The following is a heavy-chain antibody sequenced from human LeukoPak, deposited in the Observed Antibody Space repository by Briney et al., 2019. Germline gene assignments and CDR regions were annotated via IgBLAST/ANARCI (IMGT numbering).Heavy chain of an antibody. V-gene: IGHV4-59*01. CDR2: ISYSGST. J-gene: IGHJ4*02. CDR3: ARYIWGSYPTFEDY. D-gene: IGHD3-16*01. Sequence: SETLSLTCTVSGGSISSYYWGWIRQPPGKGLEWIGYISYSGSTNYNPSLKSRVTISVDTSKDQFSLKLSSVTAADTAVYYCARYIWGSYPTFEDYWGQGTLVTVSS. CDR1: GGSISSYY.